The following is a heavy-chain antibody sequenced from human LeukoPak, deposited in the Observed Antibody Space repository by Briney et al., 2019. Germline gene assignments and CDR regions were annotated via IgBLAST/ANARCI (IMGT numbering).Heavy chain of an antibody. CDR3: ATVGDNWNYLAFDI. V-gene: IGHV1-24*01. CDR1: GYTLTELS. J-gene: IGHJ3*02. D-gene: IGHD1-7*01. CDR2: FDPEDGET. Sequence: ASVKVSCKVSGYTLTELSTHWVRQAPGKGLEWMGGFDPEDGETIYAQKFQGRVTMTEDTSTDTAYMELSSLRSEDTAVYYCATVGDNWNYLAFDIWGQGTMVTVSS.